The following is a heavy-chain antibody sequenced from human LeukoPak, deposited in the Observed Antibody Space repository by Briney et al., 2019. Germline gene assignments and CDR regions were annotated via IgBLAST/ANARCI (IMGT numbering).Heavy chain of an antibody. CDR1: GAXISSVSHY. V-gene: IGHV4-39*01. D-gene: IGHD3-16*01. CDR3: ARHVESLGAGFPFDF. CDR2: ISFHERT. J-gene: IGHJ4*02. Sequence: PSETLSLTCTVSGAXISSVSHYWGWVRQPPGKGLEWIGTISFHERTFYNPSLKSRVSISRDTSKNQFSLRLRSVTAADTAMYYCARHVESLGAGFPFDFWGQGTLVTVSS.